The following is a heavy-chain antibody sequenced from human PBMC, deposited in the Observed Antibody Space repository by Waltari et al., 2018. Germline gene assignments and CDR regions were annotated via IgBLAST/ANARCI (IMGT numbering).Heavy chain of an antibody. D-gene: IGHD1-26*01. Sequence: QVQLQQWGAGLLKPSETLSLTCAVYGASFRGYYWSWIRQPPGKGLEWIGEINHSGSTNYNPSLKSRVTISVDTSKNQFSLKLSSVTAADTAVYYCARTSIVGATRGYFDYWGQGTLVTVSS. CDR1: GASFRGYY. J-gene: IGHJ4*02. V-gene: IGHV4-34*01. CDR3: ARTSIVGATRGYFDY. CDR2: INHSGST.